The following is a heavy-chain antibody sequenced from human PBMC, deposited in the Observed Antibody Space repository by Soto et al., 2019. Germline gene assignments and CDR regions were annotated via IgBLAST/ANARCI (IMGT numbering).Heavy chain of an antibody. V-gene: IGHV1-8*01. CDR1: GYTFTSYD. CDR3: AMTLYGDNVDY. CDR2: MNPNSGNT. J-gene: IGHJ4*02. D-gene: IGHD4-17*01. Sequence: QVQLVQSGAEVKKPGASVKVSCKASGYTFTSYDINWVRQATGQGLEWMGWMNPNSGNTGYAQKFQGRLTMTTNTSISTAYMELSRLRSKDTAVYYCAMTLYGDNVDYWGQGTLVTVSS.